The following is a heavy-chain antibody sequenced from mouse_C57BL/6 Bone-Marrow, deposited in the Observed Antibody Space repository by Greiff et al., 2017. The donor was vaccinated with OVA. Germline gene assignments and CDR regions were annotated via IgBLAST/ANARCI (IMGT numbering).Heavy chain of an antibody. CDR3: RPPYYGSSYHFDY. V-gene: IGHV5-2*01. J-gene: IGHJ2*01. CDR2: INSDGGST. D-gene: IGHD1-1*01. CDR1: EYEFPSHD. Sequence: EVQLVESGGGLVQPGESLKLSCESNEYEFPSHDMSWVRKTPEKRLELVAAINSDGGSTYYPDTMERRFIISRDNTKKTLYLQMSSLRSEDTALYDSRPPYYGSSYHFDYWGQGTTLTVSS.